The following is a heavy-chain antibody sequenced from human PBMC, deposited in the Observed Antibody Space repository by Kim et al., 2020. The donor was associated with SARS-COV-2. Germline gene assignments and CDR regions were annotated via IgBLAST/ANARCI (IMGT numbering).Heavy chain of an antibody. CDR1: GFTFSSYA. Sequence: GGSLRLSCAASGFTFSSYAMHWVRQAPGKGLEWVAVISYDGSNKYYADSVKGRFTISRDNSKNTLYLQMNSLRAEDTAVYYCARDRRWVTNYFDYWGQGT. D-gene: IGHD2-21*02. CDR3: ARDRRWVTNYFDY. V-gene: IGHV3-30-3*01. J-gene: IGHJ4*02. CDR2: ISYDGSNK.